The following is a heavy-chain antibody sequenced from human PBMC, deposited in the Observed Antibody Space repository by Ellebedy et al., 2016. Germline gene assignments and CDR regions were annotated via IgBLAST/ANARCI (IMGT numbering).Heavy chain of an antibody. CDR1: GGSISSSSYY. CDR2: IYYSGST. V-gene: IGHV4-39*01. J-gene: IGHJ3*02. Sequence: GSLRLSCTVSGGSISSSSYYWGWIRQPPGKGLEWIGSIYYSGSTYYNPSLKSRVTISVDTSKNQFSLKLSSVTAADTAVYYCARGDIVVVVAATHDAFGIWGQGTMVTVSS. CDR3: ARGDIVVVVAATHDAFGI. D-gene: IGHD2-15*01.